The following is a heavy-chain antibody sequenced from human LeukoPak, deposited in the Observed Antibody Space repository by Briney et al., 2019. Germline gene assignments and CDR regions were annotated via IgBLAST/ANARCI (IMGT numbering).Heavy chain of an antibody. J-gene: IGHJ4*02. CDR1: GLPLADFA. Sequence: RGSLRLSGVASGLPLADFAMHWVRQAPGKGLECVSLISGDGVSTFYADSVKGRFRISRDNSKNSLYLEMNSLRTEDAAMYYCAKESGKFDYWGRGTLVAVSS. CDR3: AKESGKFDY. V-gene: IGHV3-43*02. CDR2: ISGDGVST.